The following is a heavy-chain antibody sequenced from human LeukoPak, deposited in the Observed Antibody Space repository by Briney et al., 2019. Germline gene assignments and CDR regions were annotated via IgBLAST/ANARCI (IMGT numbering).Heavy chain of an antibody. V-gene: IGHV1-69*01. CDR3: ARYLVVVPAAIGY. Sequence: ASVKVSCKASGGTFSSYAISWVRQAPGQGLEWMGGIIPIFGTANYAQKFQGRVTITADESTSTAYMELSSLRSEDTAVYYCARYLVVVPAAIGYWGQGTLVTVSS. J-gene: IGHJ4*02. CDR2: IIPIFGTA. D-gene: IGHD2-2*01. CDR1: GGTFSSYA.